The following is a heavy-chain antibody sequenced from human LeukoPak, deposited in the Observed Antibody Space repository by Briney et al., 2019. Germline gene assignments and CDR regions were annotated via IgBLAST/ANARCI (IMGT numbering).Heavy chain of an antibody. CDR2: ISGSGGST. J-gene: IGHJ6*03. D-gene: IGHD5-18*01. CDR1: GFTFSSYA. Sequence: PGGSLRLSCAASGFTFSSYAMSWVRQAPGKGLEWVSAISGSGGSTYYADSVKGRFTISRDNSKNTLYLQMNSLRAEDTAVYYCAKVGAIQLWSPFGYMDVWGKGTTVTVSS. V-gene: IGHV3-23*01. CDR3: AKVGAIQLWSPFGYMDV.